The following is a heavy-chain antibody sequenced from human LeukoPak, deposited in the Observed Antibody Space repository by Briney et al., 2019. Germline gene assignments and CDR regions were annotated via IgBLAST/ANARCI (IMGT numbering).Heavy chain of an antibody. V-gene: IGHV3-23*01. J-gene: IGHJ6*02. CDR2: ITGSGGNT. CDR1: GFIFSSYS. CDR3: AKDLKSGPYYGMDV. Sequence: GGSLRLSCAASGFIFSSYSMSWVRQAPGMGLEWVSVITGSGGNTYYADSVKGRFTISKDNSKNTVYLQMSSLRVDDTAVYYCAKDLKSGPYYGMDVWGQGTTVTVSS.